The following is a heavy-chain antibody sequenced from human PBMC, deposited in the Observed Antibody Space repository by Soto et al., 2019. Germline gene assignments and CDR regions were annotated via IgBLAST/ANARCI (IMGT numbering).Heavy chain of an antibody. CDR3: ARVGSSGYYGWFDP. V-gene: IGHV4-61*01. D-gene: IGHD3-22*01. CDR1: GGSVNSANYY. J-gene: IGHJ5*02. CDR2: IFYSGNSGST. Sequence: QVQLQESGPGLVKPSETLSLTCTVSGGSVNSANYYWSWIRQPPGKKLQWIGYIFYSGNSGSTNYNPSLESRIIISVDTSKNQFSLKVSSVTAADTALYYCARVGSSGYYGWFDPWGQGTLVTVSS.